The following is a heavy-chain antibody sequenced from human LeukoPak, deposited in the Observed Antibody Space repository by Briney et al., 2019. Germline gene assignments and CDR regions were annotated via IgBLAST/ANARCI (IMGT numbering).Heavy chain of an antibody. V-gene: IGHV3-23*01. CDR1: GFTFSSYA. J-gene: IGHJ4*02. CDR3: AKIPQVSIFGVPNFDD. Sequence: GGSLRLSCAASGFTFSSYAMTWVRQAPGKGLEWVSCISGSGDNTYYPDSVRGRFTISRDNFKNTLYLQMDSLRAEDTAVYYCAKIPQVSIFGVPNFDDWGRGTLVTVSS. CDR2: ISGSGDNT. D-gene: IGHD3-3*01.